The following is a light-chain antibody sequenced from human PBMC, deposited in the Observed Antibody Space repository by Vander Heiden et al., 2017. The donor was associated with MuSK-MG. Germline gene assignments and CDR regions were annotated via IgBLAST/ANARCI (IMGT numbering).Light chain of an antibody. V-gene: IGKV3-20*01. Sequence: ETVLTQSPGTLSLSPGERATLSCRASQTLINNYLAWYQQKPGQAPRLIISDASRRVTDIPDRFSGSGSGTEFTLTITGLEPEDFAVYYCQQDDSSPTFGQGTRVDIK. CDR1: QTLINNY. CDR2: DAS. J-gene: IGKJ1*01. CDR3: QQDDSSPT.